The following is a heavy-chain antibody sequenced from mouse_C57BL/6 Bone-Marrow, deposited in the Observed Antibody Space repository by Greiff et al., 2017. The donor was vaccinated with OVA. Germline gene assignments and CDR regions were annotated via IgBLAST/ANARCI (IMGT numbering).Heavy chain of an antibody. D-gene: IGHD3-2*02. CDR3: ARCDRQLRDYYAMDD. CDR2: IDPSDSYT. J-gene: IGHJ4*01. CDR1: GYTFTSYW. V-gene: IGHV1-50*01. Sequence: QVQLQQPGAELVKPGASVKLSCKASGYTFTSYWMQWVKQRPGQGLEWIGEIDPSDSYTNYNQKFKGKATLTVDTSSSTAYMQLSSLTSEDSAVYDCARCDRQLRDYYAMDDWGQGTTVTVSS.